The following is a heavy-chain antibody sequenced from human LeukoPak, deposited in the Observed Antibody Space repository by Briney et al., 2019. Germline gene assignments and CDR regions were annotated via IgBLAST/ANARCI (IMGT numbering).Heavy chain of an antibody. V-gene: IGHV1-46*01. Sequence: ASVKVSCKASGYTFTSYYMHWVPQAPGQGLEWMGLINPTDGSTGYAQKFQGRVTMTRDMSTSTDYMELSSLRSEDTAIYYCARDNSVGDIAWWFDPWGQGTLVTVSS. J-gene: IGHJ5*02. CDR3: ARDNSVGDIAWWFDP. D-gene: IGHD3-10*01. CDR2: INPTDGST. CDR1: GYTFTSYY.